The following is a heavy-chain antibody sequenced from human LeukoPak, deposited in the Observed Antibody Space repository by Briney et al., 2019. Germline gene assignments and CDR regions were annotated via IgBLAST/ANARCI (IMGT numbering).Heavy chain of an antibody. CDR3: ARDLYYYGSGSYYASYYYYYMDV. V-gene: IGHV4-4*07. CDR1: GGSISSYY. D-gene: IGHD3-10*01. CDR2: IYTSGST. Sequence: SETLSLTCTVSGGSISSYYWSWIRRPAGKGLEWIGRIYTSGSTNYNPSLKSRVTMSVDTSKNQFSLKLSSVTAADTAVYYCARDLYYYGSGSYYASYYYYYMDVWGKGTTVTISS. J-gene: IGHJ6*03.